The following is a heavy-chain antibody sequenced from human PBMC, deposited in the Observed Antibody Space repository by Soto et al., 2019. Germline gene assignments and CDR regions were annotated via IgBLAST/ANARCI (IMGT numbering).Heavy chain of an antibody. V-gene: IGHV3-73*02. CDR1: GFTFSGSG. Sequence: EVQLVESGGGLVQPGGSLKLSCAASGFTFSGSGMHWVRQASGKGLEWVGRIRRKASSDATAYAASVKGRFTISRDVSKNSAYLQMNSLKTEDTAVYYCTRQVSFYYDSSGYSLFDYWGQGTLVIVSS. CDR3: TRQVSFYYDSSGYSLFDY. D-gene: IGHD3-22*01. CDR2: IRRKASSDAT. J-gene: IGHJ4*02.